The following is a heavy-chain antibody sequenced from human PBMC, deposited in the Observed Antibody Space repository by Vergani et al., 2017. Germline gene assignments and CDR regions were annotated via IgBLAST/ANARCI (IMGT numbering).Heavy chain of an antibody. V-gene: IGHV3-30-3*01. CDR3: TGDQGYSSDWRVNGPFDY. J-gene: IGHJ4*02. CDR1: GFTFSSYA. Sequence: QVQLVESGGGVVQPGRSLRLSCAASGFTFSSYAMHWVRQAPGKGLEWVAVISYDGNNKYYADSVRGRFTISRDNSKNTLYLQMNSLRAADTAVYYCTGDQGYSSDWRVNGPFDYWGQGTLVTVSS. D-gene: IGHD6-19*01. CDR2: ISYDGNNK.